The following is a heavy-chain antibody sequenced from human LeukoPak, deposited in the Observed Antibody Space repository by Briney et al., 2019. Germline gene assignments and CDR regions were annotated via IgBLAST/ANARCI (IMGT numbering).Heavy chain of an antibody. CDR2: ISYDGSNK. CDR1: GFTFSSYA. J-gene: IGHJ4*02. Sequence: GGSLRLSCAASGFTFSSYAMHWVRQAPGKGPEWVAVISYDGSNKYYTDSVKGRFTISRDNSKNTLYLQINSLRAEDTAVYYCARDLYGDYGSIDYWGQGTLVTVSS. CDR3: ARDLYGDYGSIDY. V-gene: IGHV3-30-3*01. D-gene: IGHD4-17*01.